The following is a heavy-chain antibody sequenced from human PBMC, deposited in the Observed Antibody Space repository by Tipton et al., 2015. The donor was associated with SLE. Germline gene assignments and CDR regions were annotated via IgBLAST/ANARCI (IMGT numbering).Heavy chain of an antibody. D-gene: IGHD2-2*01. J-gene: IGHJ4*02. Sequence: TLSLTCTVSGGSISSGDYFWSWIRQPAGKGVEWIGRIYSSGSFTTYNPSLKSRVTISVDTSKSQFSLKLSSVTAADTAMYYCARDRAICDTTSCFRSYFDYWGQGTLVTVSS. CDR2: IYSSGSFT. V-gene: IGHV4-61*02. CDR1: GGSISSGDYF. CDR3: ARDRAICDTTSCFRSYFDY.